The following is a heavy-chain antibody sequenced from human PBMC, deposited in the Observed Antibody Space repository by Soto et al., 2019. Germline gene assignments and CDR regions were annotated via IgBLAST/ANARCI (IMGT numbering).Heavy chain of an antibody. CDR1: GGSISSGGYY. J-gene: IGHJ6*02. D-gene: IGHD3-10*01. Sequence: SETLSLTCTVSGGSISSGGYYWSWTRQHPGKGLEWIGYIYYSGSTYYNPPLKSRVTISVDTSKNQFSLKLSSVTAADTAVYYCARDSMVRGVPYGMDVWGQGTTVTVSS. CDR3: ARDSMVRGVPYGMDV. V-gene: IGHV4-31*03. CDR2: IYYSGST.